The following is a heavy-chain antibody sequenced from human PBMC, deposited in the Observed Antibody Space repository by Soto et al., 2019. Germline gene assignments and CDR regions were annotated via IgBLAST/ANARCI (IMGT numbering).Heavy chain of an antibody. CDR1: GFKFSNYA. Sequence: GGSLRLSCAASGFKFSNYAMSWVRQAPGKGLEWVSLISATGGGTYYADSVKGRFTISRDNSHNTLYLQVHSLTAEGTAVYYCAKDRREGGNSAFYFDFWGQGAKVTV. V-gene: IGHV3-23*01. CDR3: AKDRREGGNSAFYFDF. CDR2: ISATGGGT. J-gene: IGHJ4*02. D-gene: IGHD3-16*01.